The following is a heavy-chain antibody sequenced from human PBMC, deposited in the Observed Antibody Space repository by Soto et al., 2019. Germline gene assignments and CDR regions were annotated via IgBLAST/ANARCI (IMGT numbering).Heavy chain of an antibody. Sequence: QVQLQQWGAGLLKPSETLSLTCAVFVGSVNRGNYYWSWIRNPPGKGLEWIGEMSHSGGTHFNPSLKSRVTISVDTSKNQFSLKMSSVTAADTALYYCARVERGTATTVVDAFDIWGPGTMVTVSS. CDR1: VGSVNRGNYY. D-gene: IGHD1-1*01. CDR2: MSHSGGT. V-gene: IGHV4-34*01. CDR3: ARVERGTATTVVDAFDI. J-gene: IGHJ3*02.